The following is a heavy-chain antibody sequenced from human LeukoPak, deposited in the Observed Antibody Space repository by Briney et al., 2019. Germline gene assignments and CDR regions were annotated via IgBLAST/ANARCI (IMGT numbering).Heavy chain of an antibody. D-gene: IGHD6-13*01. CDR1: GGCIISSNW. CDR2: IYHSGST. Sequence: SGTLSQTFAVCGGCIISSNWWSWVRQPPGKGLEWIGEIYHSGSTNYNPSLKSRGTISVDKSKNQFSLKLSSVTAADTAVYYCARDPPGIAAADTRGYWGQGTLVTVSS. CDR3: ARDPPGIAAADTRGY. V-gene: IGHV4-4*02. J-gene: IGHJ4*02.